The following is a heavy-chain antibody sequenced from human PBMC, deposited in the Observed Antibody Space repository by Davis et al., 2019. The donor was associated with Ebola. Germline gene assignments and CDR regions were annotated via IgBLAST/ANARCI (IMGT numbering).Heavy chain of an antibody. Sequence: GESLKISCAASGFTFSSYSMNWVRQAPGKGLEWVSGISWNSGNIGYADSVKGRFTISRDDSKNTLYLQMNSLKAEDTAVYYCAKGPYYDYVWGSNRYPNLDYWGQGTLVTVSS. D-gene: IGHD3-16*02. V-gene: IGHV3-48*01. CDR3: AKGPYYDYVWGSNRYPNLDY. CDR1: GFTFSSYS. J-gene: IGHJ4*02. CDR2: ISWNSGNI.